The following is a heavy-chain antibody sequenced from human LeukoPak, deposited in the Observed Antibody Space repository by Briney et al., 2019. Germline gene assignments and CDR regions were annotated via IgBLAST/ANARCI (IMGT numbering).Heavy chain of an antibody. V-gene: IGHV3-30*03. CDR2: ISYDGNNK. CDR1: GFAFSSYG. D-gene: IGHD6-13*01. J-gene: IGHJ4*02. CDR3: ARDMGSAAGHDY. Sequence: TGGSLRLSCAASGFAFSSYGMHWVRQAPGKGLEWVAVISYDGNNKYYADSVKGRFTISRDNSKNTLYLQMNSLRAEDTAVYYCARDMGSAAGHDYWGQGTLVTVSS.